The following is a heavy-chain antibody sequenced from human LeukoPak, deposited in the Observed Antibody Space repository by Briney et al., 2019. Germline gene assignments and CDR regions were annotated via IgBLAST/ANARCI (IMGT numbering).Heavy chain of an antibody. V-gene: IGHV1-2*02. D-gene: IGHD4-23*01. CDR2: INPNSGGT. J-gene: IGHJ4*02. CDR1: GYTFTGYY. Sequence: EASVKVSCKASGYTFTGYYMHWVRQAPGQGLEWMGWINPNSGGTNYAQKFQGRVTMTRDTSTSTVYMELSSLRSEDTAVYYCARGYGGNLYWGQGTLVTVSS. CDR3: ARGYGGNLY.